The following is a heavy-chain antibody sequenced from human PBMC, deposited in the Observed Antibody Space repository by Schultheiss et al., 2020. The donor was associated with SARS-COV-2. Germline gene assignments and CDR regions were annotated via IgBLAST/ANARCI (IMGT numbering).Heavy chain of an antibody. D-gene: IGHD2-2*01. V-gene: IGHV3-73*01. CDR3: SRRNSRYCSSTSCLDY. CDR1: GFTFSSYA. J-gene: IGHJ4*02. Sequence: GESLKISCAASGFTFSSYAMSWVRQAPGKGLEWVGRIRNKAHNYATAYAASMKGRFTISRDDSKNTAYLQMNSLKTEDTAVYYCSRRNSRYCSSTSCLDYWGQGILVTVSS. CDR2: IRNKAHNYAT.